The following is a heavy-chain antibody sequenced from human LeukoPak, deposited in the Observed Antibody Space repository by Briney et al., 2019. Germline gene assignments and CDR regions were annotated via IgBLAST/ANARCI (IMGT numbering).Heavy chain of an antibody. Sequence: PGGSLRLSCAASGFAISTYAMAWVRQAPGKGLEWISSLSSGRSPSYSDSREGRLTMSSDNARNTLYLQMDNLRGEDTAMYYCARQLGYCAAGTCYFDSWGHGTQVTVSS. CDR3: ARQLGYCAAGTCYFDS. CDR2: LSSGRSP. CDR1: GFAISTYA. D-gene: IGHD2-8*02. J-gene: IGHJ4*01. V-gene: IGHV3-69-1*01.